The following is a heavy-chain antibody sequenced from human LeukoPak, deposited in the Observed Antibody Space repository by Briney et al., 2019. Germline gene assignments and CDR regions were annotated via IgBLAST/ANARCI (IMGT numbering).Heavy chain of an antibody. CDR2: ISYDGSNK. V-gene: IGHV3-30-3*01. CDR3: AKDSGVGTLFDY. CDR1: GFTFSSYA. D-gene: IGHD3-3*01. Sequence: PGGSLRLSCAASGFTFSSYAMHWVRQAPRKELEWVAVISYDGSNKYYADSVKGRFTISRDNSKNTLYLQMNSLRAEDTALYYCAKDSGVGTLFDYWGQGTLVTVSS. J-gene: IGHJ4*02.